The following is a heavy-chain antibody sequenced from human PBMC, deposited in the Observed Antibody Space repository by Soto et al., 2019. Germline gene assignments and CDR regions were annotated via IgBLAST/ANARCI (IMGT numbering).Heavy chain of an antibody. V-gene: IGHV1-2*04. CDR2: INPNSCGT. J-gene: IGHJ6*02. D-gene: IGHD6-19*01. Sequence: QVQLVQSGAEVKKPGASVKVSCKASGYTFTGYYMHWVRQAPGQGLEWMGWINPNSCGTNYAQKFQGWVTMTRDTSTSTAYMEPSRRRSDATAVYYCARARHSSGPYYYYDGMDVWGQGTTVTVSS. CDR3: ARARHSSGPYYYYDGMDV. CDR1: GYTFTGYY.